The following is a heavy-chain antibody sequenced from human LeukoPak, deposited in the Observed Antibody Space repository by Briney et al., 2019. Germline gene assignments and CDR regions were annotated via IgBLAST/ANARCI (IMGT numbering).Heavy chain of an antibody. CDR1: GFTFDDYA. CDR2: ISWNSGSI. D-gene: IGHD3-22*01. J-gene: IGHJ4*02. CDR3: ARGIVSSACFDY. Sequence: GGSLRLSCAASGFTFDDYAMHWVRQAPGKGLEWVSGISWNSGSIGYADSVKGRFTISRDNAKNSLYLQMNSLRAEDTAVYYCARGIVSSACFDYWGQGALVSVSS. V-gene: IGHV3-9*01.